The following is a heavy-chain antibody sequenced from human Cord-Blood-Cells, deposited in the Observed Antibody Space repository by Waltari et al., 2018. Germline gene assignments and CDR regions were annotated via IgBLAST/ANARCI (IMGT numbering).Heavy chain of an antibody. CDR3: ARAYSSSWYQVTWFDP. CDR1: GYTFTGYY. V-gene: IGHV1-2*04. J-gene: IGHJ5*02. CDR2: INPNSGGR. D-gene: IGHD6-13*01. Sequence: QVQLVQSGAEVKKPGASVKVSCKASGYTFTGYYMPWVRQAPGQGLEWMAWINPNSGGRNYAQKFQDWVTMTREASISTAYKELGRLGSGDTAVYYCARAYSSSWYQVTWFDPWGQGTLVTVAS.